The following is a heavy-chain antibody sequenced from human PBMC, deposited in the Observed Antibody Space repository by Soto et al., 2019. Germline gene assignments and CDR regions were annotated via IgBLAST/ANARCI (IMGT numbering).Heavy chain of an antibody. Sequence: PSETLSLTCTVSGGSISSYYWSWIRQPPGKGLEWIGYIYYSGSTNYNPSLKSRVTISVDTSKNQFSLKLSSVTAADTAVYYCARDYELLGDYYGMDVWGQGTTVTVSS. CDR3: ARDYELLGDYYGMDV. CDR1: GGSISSYY. V-gene: IGHV4-59*01. J-gene: IGHJ6*02. CDR2: IYYSGST. D-gene: IGHD2-21*01.